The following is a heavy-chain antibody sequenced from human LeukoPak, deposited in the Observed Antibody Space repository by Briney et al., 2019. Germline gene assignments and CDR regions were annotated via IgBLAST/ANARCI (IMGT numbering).Heavy chain of an antibody. CDR1: GGTFSSYA. J-gene: IGHJ5*02. CDR2: IIPIFGTA. Sequence: GASVTVSCKAPGGTFSSYAISWVRQAPGQGLEWMGGIIPIFGTANYAQKFQGRVTITADESTSTAYMELSSLRSEDTAVYYCARDNSVRDEAWWFNPWGQGTLVTVSS. CDR3: ARDNSVRDEAWWFNP. V-gene: IGHV1-69*13. D-gene: IGHD5-24*01.